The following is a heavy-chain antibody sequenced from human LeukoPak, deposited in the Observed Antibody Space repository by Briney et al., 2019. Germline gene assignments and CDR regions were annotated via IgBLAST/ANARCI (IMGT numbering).Heavy chain of an antibody. J-gene: IGHJ5*02. V-gene: IGHV3-30*02. CDR1: GFTFSSYG. Sequence: GGSLRLSCAASGFTFSSYGMHWVRQAPGKGLEWVAFIRYDGSNKYYADSVKGRFTISRDNSKNTLYLQMNSLRAEDTAVYYCAKAPSRYSSSPAGFDPWGQGTLVTVSS. CDR3: AKAPSRYSSSPAGFDP. CDR2: IRYDGSNK. D-gene: IGHD6-13*01.